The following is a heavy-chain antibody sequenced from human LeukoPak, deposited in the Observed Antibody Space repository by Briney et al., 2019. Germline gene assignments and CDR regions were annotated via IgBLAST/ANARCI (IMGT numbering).Heavy chain of an antibody. CDR3: TRAKWELRV. Sequence: GSLRLSCAASGFTFSSYWMSWVRQAPGKGLEWVANIKQDGSEKYYVDSVKGRFTNSRDNAKNSLYLQMNSPRAEDTAVYYCTRAKWELRVWGQGTLVTVSS. J-gene: IGHJ4*02. CDR1: GFTFSSYW. D-gene: IGHD1-26*01. V-gene: IGHV3-7*01. CDR2: IKQDGSEK.